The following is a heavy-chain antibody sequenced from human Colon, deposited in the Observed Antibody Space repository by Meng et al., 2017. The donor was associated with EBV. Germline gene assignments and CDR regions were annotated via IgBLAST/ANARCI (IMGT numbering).Heavy chain of an antibody. Sequence: PRVSGPGLVKLSHTLSLPCTVSGGSINSGDYYWSWIRQPPGKGLEWIGYIYYTGSTYYNPSLKSRVTISMDTSKNQFSLRLSSVTAADTAVYYCARNYYFDYWGQGTLVTVSS. CDR2: IYYTGST. CDR1: GGSINSGDYY. J-gene: IGHJ4*02. V-gene: IGHV4-30-4*01. CDR3: ARNYYFDY.